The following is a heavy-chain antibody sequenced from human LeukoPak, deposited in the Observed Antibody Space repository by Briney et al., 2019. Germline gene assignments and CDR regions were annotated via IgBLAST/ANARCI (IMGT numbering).Heavy chain of an antibody. CDR3: ARDPHCSSTNCPFDF. CDR1: GGSISSSDW. V-gene: IGHV4-4*02. CDR2: IWRSDHT. D-gene: IGHD2-2*01. Sequence: PSETLSLTCAVSGGSISSSDWWSWVRPPPGRGLEWIGYIWRSDHTNYNPSLKSRVTMSLDKSKNQFSLKLSSVTAADTAVYYCARDPHCSSTNCPFDFWGQGTLVTVSS. J-gene: IGHJ4*02.